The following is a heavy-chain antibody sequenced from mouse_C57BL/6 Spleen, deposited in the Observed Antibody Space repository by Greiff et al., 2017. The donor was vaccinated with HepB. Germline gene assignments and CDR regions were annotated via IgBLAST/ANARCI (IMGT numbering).Heavy chain of an antibody. J-gene: IGHJ3*01. CDR3: ARCYVSSYCFAY. Sequence: EVQLQQSGPELVKPGASVKISCKASGYTFTDYYMNWVKQSHGKSLEWIGDINPNNGGTSYNQKFKGKATLTVDKSSSTAYMELRSLTSDDSAVYYCARCYVSSYCFAYWGQGTLVTVSA. CDR1: GYTFTDYY. D-gene: IGHD1-1*01. V-gene: IGHV1-26*01. CDR2: INPNNGGT.